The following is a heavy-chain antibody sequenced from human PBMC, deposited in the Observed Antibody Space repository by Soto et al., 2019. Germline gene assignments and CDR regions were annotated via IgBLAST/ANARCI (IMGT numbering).Heavy chain of an antibody. J-gene: IGHJ5*02. CDR2: ISAYNGNT. Sequence: GSVKVSCKASGYTFTSYGISWVRQAPGQGLEWMGWISAYNGNTNYAQKLQGRVTMTTDTSTSTAYMELRSLRSDDTAVYYCARDRIGTVTTHKQNWFDPWGQGTLVTVSS. CDR3: ARDRIGTVTTHKQNWFDP. V-gene: IGHV1-18*01. CDR1: GYTFTSYG. D-gene: IGHD4-17*01.